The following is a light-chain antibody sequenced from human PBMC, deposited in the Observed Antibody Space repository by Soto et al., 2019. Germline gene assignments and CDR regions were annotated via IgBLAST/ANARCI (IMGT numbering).Light chain of an antibody. V-gene: IGKV3-15*01. J-gene: IGKJ4*01. CDR2: GAS. CDR3: QQDNNWPLT. Sequence: EVVMTQSQATLSVSLGDRATLSCRSSQSVSSNLAWYQQKPGQAPRLLIYGASTRATGIPARFSGSGSGTEVTLTISSLQSEDFAVYSCQQDNNWPLTFGGGTKVEIK. CDR1: QSVSSN.